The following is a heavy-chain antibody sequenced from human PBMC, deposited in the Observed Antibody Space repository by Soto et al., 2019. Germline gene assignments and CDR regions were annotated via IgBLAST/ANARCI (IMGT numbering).Heavy chain of an antibody. CDR1: GFTFSSYA. V-gene: IGHV3-23*01. Sequence: GGSLRLSCAASGFTFSSYAMSWVRQAPGKGLEWVSAISGSGGSTYYANSVKGRFTISRDNSKNTLYLQMNSLRAEDKAVYYCAKGVGATRGFDYWGQGTLVTVSS. CDR3: AKGVGATRGFDY. D-gene: IGHD1-26*01. CDR2: ISGSGGST. J-gene: IGHJ4*02.